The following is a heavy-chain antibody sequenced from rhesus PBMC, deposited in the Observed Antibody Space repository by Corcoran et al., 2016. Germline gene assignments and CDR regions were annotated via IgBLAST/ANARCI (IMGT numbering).Heavy chain of an antibody. CDR1: GGSISDSYR. CDR3: ARGTMVATN. CDR2: IYGSGPST. D-gene: IGHD4-4*01. V-gene: IGHV4S10*01. J-gene: IGHJ4*01. Sequence: QVQLQESGPGVVKPSETLSLTCAVSGGSISDSYRWSWIRQPPGKGLVWIGYIYGSGPSTNSNPSLKSRFTISKDPSKTQFSLKLSSVTAADTAVYYCARGTMVATNWGQGVLVTVSS.